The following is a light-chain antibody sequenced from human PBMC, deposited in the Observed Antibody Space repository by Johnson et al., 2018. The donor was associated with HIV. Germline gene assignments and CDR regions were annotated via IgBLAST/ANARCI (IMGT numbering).Light chain of an antibody. Sequence: QSVLTQPPSVSAAPGQKVTISCSGSRCDIGNNYVSWYQQLPGTAPKLLIYENNKRPSGIPDRLSGSKSGTSATLGITGLQPGDAAVYYCVQWDSSLSAYVFGTGTKVTVL. CDR1: RCDIGNNY. V-gene: IGLV1-51*02. J-gene: IGLJ1*01. CDR3: VQWDSSLSAYV. CDR2: ENN.